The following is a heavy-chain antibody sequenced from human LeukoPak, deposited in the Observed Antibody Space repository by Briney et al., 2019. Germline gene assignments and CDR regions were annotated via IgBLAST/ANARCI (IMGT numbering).Heavy chain of an antibody. Sequence: GGSLRLSCAASGFTFSGSAMHWVRQASGKGLEWVGRIRSKANSYATAYAASVKGRFTISRDDSKNTAYLQMNSLKTEDTAVYYCAKGLPYSGSDYWFDPWGLGTLVTVSS. D-gene: IGHD5-12*01. CDR1: GFTFSGSA. CDR3: AKGLPYSGSDYWFDP. V-gene: IGHV3-73*01. J-gene: IGHJ5*02. CDR2: IRSKANSYAT.